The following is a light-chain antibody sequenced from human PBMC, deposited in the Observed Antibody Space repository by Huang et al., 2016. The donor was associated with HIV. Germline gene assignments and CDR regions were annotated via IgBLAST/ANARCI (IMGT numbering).Light chain of an antibody. CDR1: RHIYSY. J-gene: IGKJ3*01. CDR3: QQYDSLPRT. V-gene: IGKV1-33*01. Sequence: DIQMTQSPSSLSASIGDRVTITCRASRHIYSYLNWYQLRPGKAPKLLIYDAANLEVGVPSRFGSGSGRNFTLIISSLQPEDFATYYCQQYDSLPRTFGPGTKV. CDR2: DAA.